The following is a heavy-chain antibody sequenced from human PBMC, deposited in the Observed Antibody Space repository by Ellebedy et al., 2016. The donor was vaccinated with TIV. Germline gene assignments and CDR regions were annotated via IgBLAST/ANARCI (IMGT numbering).Heavy chain of an antibody. Sequence: PGGSLRLSCAASGFTFDDYAMHWVRQAPGKGLEWVSAISGSGGSTYYADSVKGRFTISRDNSKNTLYLQMNSLRAEDTAVYYCAKDLVSRTNWGGSPIWGQGTMVTVSS. V-gene: IGHV3-23*01. CDR3: AKDLVSRTNWGGSPI. D-gene: IGHD3-16*01. CDR1: GFTFDDYA. J-gene: IGHJ3*02. CDR2: ISGSGGST.